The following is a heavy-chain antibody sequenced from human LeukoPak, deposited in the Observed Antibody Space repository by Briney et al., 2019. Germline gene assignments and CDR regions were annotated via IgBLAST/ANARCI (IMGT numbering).Heavy chain of an antibody. V-gene: IGHV4-31*03. CDR2: IYYSGST. D-gene: IGHD3-10*01. J-gene: IGHJ4*02. CDR1: GGSISSGGYY. CDR3: AGSVTSRVVLDY. Sequence: SETLSLTCTVSGGSISSGGYYWSWIRQHPGKGLEWIGYIYYSGSTYYNPSLKSRVAISVDTSKNQFSLKLSSVTAADTAIYYCAGSVTSRVVLDYWGQGTLVTVSS.